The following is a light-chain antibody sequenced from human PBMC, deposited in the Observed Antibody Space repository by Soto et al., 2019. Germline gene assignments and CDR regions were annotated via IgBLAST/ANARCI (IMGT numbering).Light chain of an antibody. J-gene: IGLJ1*01. CDR1: SSNIGAGYE. Sequence: QSVLTQPPSVSAAPGQRVTISCTGSSSNIGAGYEAHWYQQVPGTAPKLLIYENNNRPSGVPDRCSGSKSGTSASLAITGLPGEYESEYYCQSYDSSLSGYVFGTGTKLTVL. CDR2: ENN. CDR3: QSYDSSLSGYV. V-gene: IGLV1-40*01.